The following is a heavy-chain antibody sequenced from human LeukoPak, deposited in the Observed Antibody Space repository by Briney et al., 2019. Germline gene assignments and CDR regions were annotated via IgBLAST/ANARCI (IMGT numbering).Heavy chain of an antibody. Sequence: GGSLRLSCAASGFTFSDYYMSWIRQAPGKGLEWVSYIGSSGSPIYYADSVKGRFTISRDNAKNSLYLQMNSLRAEDTAVYYCARDRPSSGGNYFDLWGRGTLVTVSS. CDR2: IGSSGSPI. J-gene: IGHJ2*01. V-gene: IGHV3-11*01. CDR3: ARDRPSSGGNYFDL. CDR1: GFTFSDYY. D-gene: IGHD2-15*01.